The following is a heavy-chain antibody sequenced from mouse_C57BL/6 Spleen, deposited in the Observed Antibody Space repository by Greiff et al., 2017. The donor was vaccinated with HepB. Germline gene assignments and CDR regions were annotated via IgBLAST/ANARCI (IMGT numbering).Heavy chain of an antibody. D-gene: IGHD2-3*01. Sequence: VQLQQPGAELVKPGASVKLSCKASGYTFTSYWMQWVKQRPGQGLEWIGEIDPSDSYTNYNQKFKGKATLTVDTSSSTAYMQLSSLTSEDSAVYYCARRGYYAYYAMDYWGQGTSVTVSS. J-gene: IGHJ4*01. CDR2: IDPSDSYT. V-gene: IGHV1-50*01. CDR1: GYTFTSYW. CDR3: ARRGYYAYYAMDY.